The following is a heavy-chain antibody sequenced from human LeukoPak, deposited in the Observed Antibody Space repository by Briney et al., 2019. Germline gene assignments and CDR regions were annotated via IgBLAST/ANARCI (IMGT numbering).Heavy chain of an antibody. Sequence: GGSLRLSCAASGFTFSSYEMNWVRQASGKGLEWVSYISSTGTTIYYADSVKGRFTISRDNAKNSLYLQMNSLRAEDTAAYYCARGKEYSSSWFGFVRSNWFDPWGQGTLVTVSS. V-gene: IGHV3-48*03. CDR1: GFTFSSYE. CDR2: ISSTGTTI. CDR3: ARGKEYSSSWFGFVRSNWFDP. D-gene: IGHD6-13*01. J-gene: IGHJ5*02.